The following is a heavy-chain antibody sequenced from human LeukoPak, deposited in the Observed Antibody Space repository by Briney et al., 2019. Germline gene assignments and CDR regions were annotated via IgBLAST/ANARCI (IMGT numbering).Heavy chain of an antibody. D-gene: IGHD3-10*01. Sequence: PGESLRLSCAASGFTFSSYSMKGVRQAPGKGLEWVSYISSASNTIYYADSVKGRFTISRDNAKKSLYLQMNSLRAEDTAMYYCARDGWFGDYNWFDPWGQGTLVTVSS. J-gene: IGHJ5*02. CDR2: ISSASNTI. CDR3: ARDGWFGDYNWFDP. V-gene: IGHV3-48*01. CDR1: GFTFSSYS.